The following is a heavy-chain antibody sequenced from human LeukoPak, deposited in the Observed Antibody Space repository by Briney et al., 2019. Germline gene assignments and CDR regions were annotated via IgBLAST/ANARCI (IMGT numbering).Heavy chain of an antibody. CDR2: ISSSGSTI. D-gene: IGHD2-15*01. CDR3: ARVLCDIVDCLYGMGV. Sequence: GGSLRLSCTASGFTFSSYEMNWVRQAPGKGLEWVSYISSSGSTIYYADSVKGRFTISRDNAKNSLYLQMNSLRAEDTAVYYCARVLCDIVDCLYGMGVWGQGTTVTVSS. J-gene: IGHJ6*02. V-gene: IGHV3-48*03. CDR1: GFTFSSYE.